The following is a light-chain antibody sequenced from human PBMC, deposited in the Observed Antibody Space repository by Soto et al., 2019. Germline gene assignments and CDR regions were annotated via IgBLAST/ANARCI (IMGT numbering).Light chain of an antibody. CDR1: QSVGSRW. V-gene: IGKV3-20*01. Sequence: EIVLTQSPGTVSLSPGERATLSCRASQSVGSRWLAWYQQKPGQAPRVLIYGGSNRATGIPDRFSGSGSGTDFTLTVSRLEPEDFAVSYCQQYYSSRTFGQGTKVEMK. CDR3: QQYYSSRT. CDR2: GGS. J-gene: IGKJ1*01.